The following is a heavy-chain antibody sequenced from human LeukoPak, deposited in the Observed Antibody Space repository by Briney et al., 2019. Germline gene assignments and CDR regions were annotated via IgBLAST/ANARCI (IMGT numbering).Heavy chain of an antibody. J-gene: IGHJ6*02. CDR1: GYTFTGYY. CDR2: INPNSGGT. CDR3: AGVYYYYYGMDV. V-gene: IGHV1-2*04. Sequence: ASVKVSCKASGYTFTGYYMHWVRQAPGQGLEWMGWINPNSGGTNYAQKFQGWVTMTRDTSISTAYMELGRLRSDDTAVYYCAGVYYYYYGMDVWGQGTTVTVSS.